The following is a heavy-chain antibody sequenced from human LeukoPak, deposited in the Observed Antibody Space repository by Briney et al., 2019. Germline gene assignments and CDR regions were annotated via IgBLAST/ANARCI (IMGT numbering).Heavy chain of an antibody. D-gene: IGHD6-13*01. CDR1: GFSFSTYG. Sequence: GGSLRLSCAASGFSFSTYGTHWVRQAPGKGLEWVAFIRNDGNDKYYADSVKGRFTVSRDNSKNMLYLQMNSLRAEDTAVYYCAKDVQQYYDYWGQGTLVIVSS. V-gene: IGHV3-30*02. J-gene: IGHJ4*02. CDR2: IRNDGNDK. CDR3: AKDVQQYYDY.